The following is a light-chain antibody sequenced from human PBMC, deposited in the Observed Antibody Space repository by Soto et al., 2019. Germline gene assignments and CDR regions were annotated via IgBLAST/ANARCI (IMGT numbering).Light chain of an antibody. CDR3: QQYKSYLRT. Sequence: DIQMTQSPSTLSASVGDRVTITCRASQSISNWLAWYQQKPGKAPKLLIYDASSLESGVPSRFSGSGSGTEFTLTISSLQPDDFATYYCQQYKSYLRTFGQGTKV. V-gene: IGKV1-5*01. CDR2: DAS. CDR1: QSISNW. J-gene: IGKJ1*01.